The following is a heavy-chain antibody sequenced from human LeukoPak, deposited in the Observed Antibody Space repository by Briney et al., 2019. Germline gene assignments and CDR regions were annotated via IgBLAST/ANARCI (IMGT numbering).Heavy chain of an antibody. V-gene: IGHV3-30*18. J-gene: IGHJ4*02. CDR2: ISYDGSNK. CDR1: GFTFSSYG. CDR3: AKGTGASAWLADY. D-gene: IGHD6-19*01. Sequence: GGSLRLSCAASGFTFSSYGMPWVRQAPGKGLEWVAVISYDGSNKYYADSVKGRFTISRDNSKNTLYLQMNSLRAEDTAVYYCAKGTGASAWLADYWGQGTLVTVSS.